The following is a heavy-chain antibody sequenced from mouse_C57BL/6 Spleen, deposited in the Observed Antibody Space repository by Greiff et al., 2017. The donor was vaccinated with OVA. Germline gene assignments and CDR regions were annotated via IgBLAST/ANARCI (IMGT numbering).Heavy chain of an antibody. CDR1: GYTFTSYW. D-gene: IGHD1-1*01. CDR3: ARGSHYYGSPHYFDY. Sequence: QVQLQQPGTELVKPGASVKLSCKASGYTFTSYWMHWVKQRPGQGLEWIGNINPSNGGTNYNEKFKSKATLTVDKSSSTAYMQRSSLTSEDSAVYYCARGSHYYGSPHYFDYWGQGTTLTVSS. J-gene: IGHJ2*01. CDR2: INPSNGGT. V-gene: IGHV1-53*01.